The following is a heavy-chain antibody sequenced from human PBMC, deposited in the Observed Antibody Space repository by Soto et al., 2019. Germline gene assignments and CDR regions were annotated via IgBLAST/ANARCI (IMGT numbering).Heavy chain of an antibody. V-gene: IGHV3-23*01. Sequence: GGSLRLSCAASGFTFGNFVMRWVRQTPGKGLEWVSTITETGDGTYYTDSVKGRFTISRDNSKNTLYLQMTSLRAEDTALYYCTKASSDRNHMEVWGPGTTVTVSS. CDR3: TKASSDRNHMEV. CDR1: GFTFGNFV. CDR2: ITETGDGT. J-gene: IGHJ6*02.